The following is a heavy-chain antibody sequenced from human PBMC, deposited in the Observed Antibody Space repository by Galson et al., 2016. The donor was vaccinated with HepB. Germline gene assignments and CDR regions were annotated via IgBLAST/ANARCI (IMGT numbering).Heavy chain of an antibody. CDR3: ARNNSDYEGALDV. CDR1: GESFNPYS. CDR2: IHHSGST. V-gene: IGHV4-34*01. D-gene: IGHD4-11*01. Sequence: SETLSLTCTVFGESFNPYSWTWIRQPPGKGLEWIGEIHHSGSTNYNPSLKSRVTISVDTSKKQFSLKLNSVTATDTAVYFCARNNSDYEGALDVWGQGTTVTVSS. J-gene: IGHJ6*01.